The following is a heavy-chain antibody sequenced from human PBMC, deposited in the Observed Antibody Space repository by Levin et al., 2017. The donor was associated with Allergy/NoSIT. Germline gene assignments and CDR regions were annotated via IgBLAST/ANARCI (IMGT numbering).Heavy chain of an antibody. J-gene: IGHJ4*02. V-gene: IGHV3-15*01. CDR2: IKSKTDGGTT. D-gene: IGHD2-2*01. Sequence: GESLKISCAASGFTFSNAWMSWVRQAPGKGLEWVGRIKSKTDGGTTDYAAPVKGRFTISRDDSKNTLYLQMNSLKTEDTAVYYCTTPNCSSTSCYGDGFDYWGQGTLVTVSS. CDR1: GFTFSNAW. CDR3: TTPNCSSTSCYGDGFDY.